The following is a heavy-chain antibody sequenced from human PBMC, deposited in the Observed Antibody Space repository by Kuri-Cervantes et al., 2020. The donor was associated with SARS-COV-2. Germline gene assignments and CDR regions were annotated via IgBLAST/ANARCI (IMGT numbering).Heavy chain of an antibody. J-gene: IGHJ6*02. CDR1: GGSFSGYYW. CDR2: INSDGSST. Sequence: LSLTCAVYGGSFSGYYWMHWVRQAPGKGLVWVSRINSDGSSTSYADSVKGRFTISRDNAKNTLYLQMNSLRAEDTAVYYCARDRGSGYGMDVWGQGTTVTVSS. CDR3: ARDRGSGYGMDV. D-gene: IGHD6-19*01. V-gene: IGHV3-74*01.